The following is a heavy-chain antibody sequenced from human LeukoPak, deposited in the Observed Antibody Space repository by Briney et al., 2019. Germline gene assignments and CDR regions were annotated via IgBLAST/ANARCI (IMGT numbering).Heavy chain of an antibody. V-gene: IGHV3-49*03. CDR1: GFTFSSTW. CDR3: IVTSGIAAAGLDY. CDR2: IRSKAYGGTT. D-gene: IGHD6-13*01. Sequence: PGGSLRLSCAASGFTFSSTWMHWFRQGAGKGLVWVGFIRSKAYGGTTEYAASVKGRFTISRDDSKSIAYLQMNSLKTEDTAVYYCIVTSGIAAAGLDYWGQGTLVTVSS. J-gene: IGHJ4*02.